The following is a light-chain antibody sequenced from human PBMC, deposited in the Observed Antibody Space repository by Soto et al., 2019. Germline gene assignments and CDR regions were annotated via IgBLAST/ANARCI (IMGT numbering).Light chain of an antibody. Sequence: IQMTQSPPSLSASVGDRVIITCRTSQSIDNYLNWYQQKPGKAPKLLIYAASTLQSGVPSRFSASGSETHFTLTISSLQPEDIATYYCQQSYTTLFTFGPGTKVDLK. CDR3: QQSYTTLFT. V-gene: IGKV1-39*01. CDR1: QSIDNY. CDR2: AAS. J-gene: IGKJ3*01.